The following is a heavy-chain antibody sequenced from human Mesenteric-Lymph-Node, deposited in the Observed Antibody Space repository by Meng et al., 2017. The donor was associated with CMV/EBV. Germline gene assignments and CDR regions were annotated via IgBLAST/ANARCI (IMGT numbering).Heavy chain of an antibody. CDR1: GMCFSGSP. CDR3: ARCHGGLII. Sequence: SPTSGVFGMCFSGSPWSWFRRLAETELVVIGAISHSASTNYNPSPKCPSTISLDPSKSEFSLRESSVTASATALYFCARCHGGLIIWGQGTLVTVSS. D-gene: IGHD4-23*01. J-gene: IGHJ4*02. CDR2: ISHSAST. V-gene: IGHV4-34*01.